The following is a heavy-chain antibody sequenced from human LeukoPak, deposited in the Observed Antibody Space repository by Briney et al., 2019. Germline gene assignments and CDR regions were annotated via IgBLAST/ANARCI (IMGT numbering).Heavy chain of an antibody. CDR3: TRGSSGYYYE. J-gene: IGHJ4*02. V-gene: IGHV1-2*06. D-gene: IGHD3-22*01. CDR2: INPNSGGT. CDR1: GYTFTGYY. Sequence: ASVKVSCKASGYTFTGYYIHWVRQAPGQGLEWMGRINPNSGGTNYAQKFQGRVTMTRDTSISTAYMELSRLRSDDTAVYYCTRGSSGYYYEWGQGTLVTVSS.